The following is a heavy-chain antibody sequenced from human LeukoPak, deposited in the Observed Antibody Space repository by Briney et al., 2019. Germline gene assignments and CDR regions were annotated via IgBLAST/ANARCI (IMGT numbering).Heavy chain of an antibody. Sequence: SETLSLTCTVSGYSISNGYYWGWIRPPPGKGLEWIGSIYHSGSTYYNPSLKSRVTISVDTSKNQFSLKLSSVTAADTAVYYCARDRGDGSDYGDYYHDFWGQGTLVTVSS. CDR2: IYHSGST. V-gene: IGHV4-38-2*02. CDR3: ARDRGDGSDYGDYYHDF. J-gene: IGHJ4*02. D-gene: IGHD4-17*01. CDR1: GYSISNGYY.